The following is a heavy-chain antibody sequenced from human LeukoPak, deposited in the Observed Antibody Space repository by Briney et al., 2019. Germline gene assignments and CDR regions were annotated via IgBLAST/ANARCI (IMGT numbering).Heavy chain of an antibody. CDR1: GGSISSGDYY. J-gene: IGHJ1*01. D-gene: IGHD3-22*01. CDR3: ASEMYYYDSSGYPSSGYFQH. CDR2: IYYSGST. Sequence: SQTLSLTRTLSGGSISSGDYYWSWIRQPPGKGLELIGYIYYSGSTYYHSSLKSRVTISVRTSKNQFSLKLSSVTAADTAVYYCASEMYYYDSSGYPSSGYFQHWGQGALVTVSS. V-gene: IGHV4-30-4*01.